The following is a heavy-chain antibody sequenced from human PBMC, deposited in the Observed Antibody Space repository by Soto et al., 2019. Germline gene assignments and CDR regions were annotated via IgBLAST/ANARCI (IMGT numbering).Heavy chain of an antibody. CDR1: GYTFTNYD. Sequence: QVQLVQSGAEVKKPGASVKVSCKASGYTFTNYDIHWVRQATGQGLEWMGWMNADSGNTGQSKQFQGRVTMTRDTSISTAYMEMTSLRSEDTAVYYCARGRFRRTWFDPWGQGTRVTVSS. CDR3: ARGRFRRTWFDP. V-gene: IGHV1-8*01. CDR2: MNADSGNT. J-gene: IGHJ5*02.